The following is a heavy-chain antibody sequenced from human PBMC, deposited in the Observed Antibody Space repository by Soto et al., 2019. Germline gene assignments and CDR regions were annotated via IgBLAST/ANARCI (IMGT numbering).Heavy chain of an antibody. CDR1: GGSISSSSYY. Sequence: SETLSLTCTVSGGSISSSSYYWGWIRQPPGKGKEWIGSMSYSGSTYYNPSLKSRVTISADTSRNQFSLKLRSVTAADTSVYFCARGHGGITVFGAPGHFDYWGQGTLVTVS. J-gene: IGHJ4*02. CDR2: MSYSGST. V-gene: IGHV4-39*01. CDR3: ARGHGGITVFGAPGHFDY. D-gene: IGHD3-3*01.